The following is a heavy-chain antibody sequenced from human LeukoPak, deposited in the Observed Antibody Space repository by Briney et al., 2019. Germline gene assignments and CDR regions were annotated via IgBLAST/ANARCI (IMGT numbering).Heavy chain of an antibody. D-gene: IGHD6-13*01. J-gene: IGHJ4*02. V-gene: IGHV3-48*01. Sequence: PGGSLRLSCAASGFTFSSYSMNWVRQAPGKGLEWVSYISSSSSTIYYADSVKGRFTISRDNAKNSLYLQMNSLRAEDTAVYYCASSAAAGNVDYWGQGTLVTVSS. CDR2: ISSSSSTI. CDR1: GFTFSSYS. CDR3: ASSAAAGNVDY.